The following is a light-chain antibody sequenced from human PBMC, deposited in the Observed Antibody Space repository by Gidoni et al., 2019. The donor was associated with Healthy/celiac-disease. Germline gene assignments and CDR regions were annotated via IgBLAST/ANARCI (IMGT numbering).Light chain of an antibody. V-gene: IGLV2-14*03. J-gene: IGLJ1*01. CDR3: SSYTSSSPYV. CDR1: SSDVGGSNY. CDR2: DVS. Sequence: SALPQPASVSGSPGQSITISCTGTSSDVGGSNYVSWYQQHPDKAPKLMIYDVSNRPSGVSNRFSGSKSGNTASLTNYGLQAEEEADYYRSSYTSSSPYVFGTGTKVTVL.